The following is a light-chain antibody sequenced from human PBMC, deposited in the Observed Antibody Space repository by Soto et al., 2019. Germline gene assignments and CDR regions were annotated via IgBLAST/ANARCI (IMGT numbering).Light chain of an antibody. CDR1: QDIRTY. CDR2: AAS. V-gene: IGKV1D-12*01. Sequence: DIQVTQSPSSLSASVGDRVTITCRASQDIRTYLAWYQQKPGKAPKLPIFAASTLQSGVPPRFIGSGSGTDFTLTISNLQPEDFATYYCQQGTALMYTFGQGTKLEIK. J-gene: IGKJ2*01. CDR3: QQGTALMYT.